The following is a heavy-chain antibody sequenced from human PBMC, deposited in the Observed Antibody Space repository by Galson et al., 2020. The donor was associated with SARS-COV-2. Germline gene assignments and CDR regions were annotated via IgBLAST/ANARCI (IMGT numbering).Heavy chain of an antibody. Sequence: PGGSLRLSCAASGFTFSTYDMHWVRQAPGKGLEWVTVISYNGYNKDYVDSVKGRFTISRDNSKNTLYLQMNSLRAEDTAVYYCAKDRAGNGYYGMDVWGQGTTVTVSS. J-gene: IGHJ6*02. CDR3: AKDRAGNGYYGMDV. CDR1: GFTFSTYD. D-gene: IGHD6-13*01. V-gene: IGHV3-30*18. CDR2: ISYNGYNK.